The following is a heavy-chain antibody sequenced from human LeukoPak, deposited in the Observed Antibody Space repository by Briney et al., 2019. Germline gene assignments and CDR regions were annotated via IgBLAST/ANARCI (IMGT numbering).Heavy chain of an antibody. J-gene: IGHJ4*02. CDR2: MYNNGNT. CDR3: ARVGGDRVAY. CDR1: GLTVSSMY. Sequence: PGGSLRLSCAASGLTVSSMYMSWVRQAPGKGLEWVSVMYNNGNTHYADSVKGRFTISRDNAKNTLYLQMNSLRPEDTAIYYCARVGGDRVAYWGQGTLVTVSS. V-gene: IGHV3-53*01. D-gene: IGHD4-17*01.